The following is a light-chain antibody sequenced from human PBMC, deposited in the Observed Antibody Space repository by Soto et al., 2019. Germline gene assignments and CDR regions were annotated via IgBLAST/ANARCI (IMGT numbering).Light chain of an antibody. J-gene: IGLJ1*01. CDR2: DVA. V-gene: IGLV2-11*01. CDR3: SSHAGDFAV. CDR1: NSDVGRHIF. Sequence: QSVLSQPRSVSGSPGQSITISCTGTNSDVGRHIFVSWYQQHPGKAPKLILYDVAKRPSGVPDRFSGFKSGNTASLTISGLQPEDESEFYCSSHAGDFAVFGTGTKATVL.